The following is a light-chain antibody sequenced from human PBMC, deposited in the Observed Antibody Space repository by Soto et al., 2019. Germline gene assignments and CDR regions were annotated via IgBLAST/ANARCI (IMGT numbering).Light chain of an antibody. CDR1: QTVTKY. CDR2: DTS. Sequence: EIVLTQAPTTLSFSPGERATLSCRASQTVTKYLAWYQQKPGQAPRLLIYDTSNMATGIPARFSGSGSGTDFTLTISGLQPDEFAVYFCQQRSNWPFTFGPGTTVDFK. CDR3: QQRSNWPFT. V-gene: IGKV3-11*01. J-gene: IGKJ3*01.